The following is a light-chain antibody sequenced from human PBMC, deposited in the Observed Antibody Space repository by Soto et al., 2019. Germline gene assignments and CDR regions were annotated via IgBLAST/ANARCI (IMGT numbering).Light chain of an antibody. Sequence: IVMTQSPATLSVSPGERATLSCRASQSVGRNLAWYQQKPGQAPRLLIYGASTRATGIPARFSGSGSGTEFTLTISSLQSEEFASYFCQQYHNWPPDRTFGQGTKVEIK. CDR2: GAS. V-gene: IGKV3-15*01. CDR1: QSVGRN. J-gene: IGKJ1*01. CDR3: QQYHNWPPDRT.